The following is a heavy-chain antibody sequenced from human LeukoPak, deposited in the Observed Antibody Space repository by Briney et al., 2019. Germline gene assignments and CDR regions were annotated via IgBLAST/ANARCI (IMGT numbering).Heavy chain of an antibody. J-gene: IGHJ5*02. Sequence: GGSLRPSCVASGFIFTSFGMNWVRQAPGKGLEWVSSITHGGQIYYADSVKGRFTISRDNTKNSVYLQMDNLRDDDTAVYFCARDDRYGSGTLGKRFDPWGQGTLVSVSS. V-gene: IGHV3-21*01. CDR1: GFIFTSFG. CDR2: ITHGGQI. D-gene: IGHD3-10*01. CDR3: ARDDRYGSGTLGKRFDP.